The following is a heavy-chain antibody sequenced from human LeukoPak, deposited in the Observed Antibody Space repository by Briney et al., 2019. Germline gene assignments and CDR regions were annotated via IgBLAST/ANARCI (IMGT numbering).Heavy chain of an antibody. CDR1: GFTFSSHW. D-gene: IGHD3-22*01. V-gene: IGHV3-74*01. CDR3: ARDPAEYYYDSSGYSPLPGD. CDR2: INGDGSET. Sequence: PGGSLRLSCSASGFTFSSHWMHWVRQAPGKGLVWVARINGDGSETNYAGSVRGRFTISRDNAKSTLYLQMNSLRAEDTAVYYCARDPAEYYYDSSGYSPLPGDWGQGTLVTVSS. J-gene: IGHJ4*02.